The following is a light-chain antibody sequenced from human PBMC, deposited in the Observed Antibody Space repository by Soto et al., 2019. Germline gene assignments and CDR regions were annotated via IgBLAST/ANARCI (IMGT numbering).Light chain of an antibody. CDR2: GDS. CDR3: QHYDSSQRGVV. CDR1: SSNIGAGYD. V-gene: IGLV1-40*01. J-gene: IGLJ2*01. Sequence: QSVLPQPPSVSGAPGQRVTISCTGSSSNIGAGYDVHWYQQLPGTAPKLFIYGDSNRPSGVPDRFSGSKSGTTASPAITWLQAEDEAAYYCQHYDSSQRGVVFGGGTELTVL.